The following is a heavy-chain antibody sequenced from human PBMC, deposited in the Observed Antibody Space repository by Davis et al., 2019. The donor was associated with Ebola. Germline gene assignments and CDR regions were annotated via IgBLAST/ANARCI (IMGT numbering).Heavy chain of an antibody. CDR2: ISSGSRNI. J-gene: IGHJ6*02. CDR1: GFTFSSYW. Sequence: GESLKISCAASGFTFSSYWMHWVRQAPGKGLEWVSSISSGSRNIYYADSLRGRFTISRDNAKNSLNLQMNSLRAEDTAVYYCARSGYYYGMDVWGQGTTVTVSS. CDR3: ARSGYYYGMDV. D-gene: IGHD6-25*01. V-gene: IGHV3-21*01.